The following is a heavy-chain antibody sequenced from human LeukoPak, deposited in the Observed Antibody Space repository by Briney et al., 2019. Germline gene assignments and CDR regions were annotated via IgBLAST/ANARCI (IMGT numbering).Heavy chain of an antibody. CDR1: GFTFSSYA. V-gene: IGHV3-30-3*01. J-gene: IGHJ4*02. Sequence: GGSLRLSCAASGFTFSSYAMHWVRQAPGKGPEWVAVISYDGSNKYYADSVKGRFTISRDNSKNTLYLQMNSLRAEDTAVYYCAREGYGDYAFDYWGQGTLVTVSS. D-gene: IGHD4-17*01. CDR2: ISYDGSNK. CDR3: AREGYGDYAFDY.